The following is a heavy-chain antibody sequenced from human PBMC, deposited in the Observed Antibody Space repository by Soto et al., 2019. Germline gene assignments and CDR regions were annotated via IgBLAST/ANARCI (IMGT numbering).Heavy chain of an antibody. CDR3: AKDLYYDFWRGYPDY. CDR1: GFTFSSYG. Sequence: GGSLRLSCAASGFTFSSYGMHWVRQAPGKGLEWVAVISYDGSNKYYADSVKGRFTISRDNSKNTLYLQMNSLRAEDTAVYYCAKDLYYDFWRGYPDYWGQGT. J-gene: IGHJ4*02. CDR2: ISYDGSNK. D-gene: IGHD3-3*01. V-gene: IGHV3-30*18.